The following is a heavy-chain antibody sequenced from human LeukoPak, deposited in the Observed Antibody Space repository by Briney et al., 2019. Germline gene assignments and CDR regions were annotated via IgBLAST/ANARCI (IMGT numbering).Heavy chain of an antibody. CDR1: GFSFRSHW. J-gene: IGHJ4*02. V-gene: IGHV3-7*01. CDR2: IKPDGSDK. Sequence: GESLRLSCVGSGFSFRSHWVNWVRPSPGKGLEWVANIKPDGSDKYYVDSARGRFTVSRDNAKNSAFLQMNSLRAEDTAVYYCARDSPRGGYSYVLRNPFDYWGQGTLVTVSS. D-gene: IGHD5-18*01. CDR3: ARDSPRGGYSYVLRNPFDY.